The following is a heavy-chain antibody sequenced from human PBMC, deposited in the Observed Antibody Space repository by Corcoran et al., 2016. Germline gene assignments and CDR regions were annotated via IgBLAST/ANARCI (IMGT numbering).Heavy chain of an antibody. Sequence: QLQLQESGPGLVKPSETLSLTCTVSGGSISSSSYYWGWIRQPPGKGLEWIGSIYYSGSTYYTPSLKSRVTISVDTSKNQFSLKLSSVTAADTAVYYCARGVGSSWPYYYYYGMDVWGQGTTVTVSS. V-gene: IGHV4-39*07. J-gene: IGHJ6*02. D-gene: IGHD6-13*01. CDR1: GGSISSSSYY. CDR3: ARGVGSSWPYYYYYGMDV. CDR2: IYYSGST.